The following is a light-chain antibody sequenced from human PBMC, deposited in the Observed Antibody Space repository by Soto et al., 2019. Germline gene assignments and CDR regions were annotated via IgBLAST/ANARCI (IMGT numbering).Light chain of an antibody. CDR1: SSDVGSYNY. J-gene: IGLJ1*01. Sequence: SVLTQPASVSGSPGRSITISKTRTSSDVGSYNYVSWYQHHPGKVPKLMIYDVSSRPSGVSNRSSGSKSGNTASLTISGLQTEDEADYYCSSYTTSETRVFGTGTKVTVL. CDR3: SSYTTSETRV. CDR2: DVS. V-gene: IGLV2-14*03.